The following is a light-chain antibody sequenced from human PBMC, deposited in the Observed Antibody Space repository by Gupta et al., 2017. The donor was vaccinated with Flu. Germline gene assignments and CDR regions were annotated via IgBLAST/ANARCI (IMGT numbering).Light chain of an antibody. CDR2: VNYDGSH. Sequence: QSVLTQSPSASASLGASVKLTCTLNSGRTMDAIAWHQHRPERGPRFLMKVNYDGSHMKGDGGPDRFSGSSSGTERYLTISSRQSEDEAEYYCQTWVPGILYVCGTGTKVTV. J-gene: IGLJ1*01. CDR3: QTWVPGILYV. V-gene: IGLV4-69*01. CDR1: SGRTMDA.